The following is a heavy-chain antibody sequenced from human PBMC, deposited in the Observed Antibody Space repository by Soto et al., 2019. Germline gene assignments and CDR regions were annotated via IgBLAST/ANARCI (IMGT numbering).Heavy chain of an antibody. CDR3: ARDPGRCVTTWCYYYMDV. J-gene: IGHJ6*03. Sequence: SQTLSLTCAISGDSVSSNSAAWNWIRQSPSRGLEWLGRTYYRSKWYNDYAVSVKSRITINPDTSKNQFSLQLNSVTPEDTAVYYCARDPGRCVTTWCYYYMDVWGKGTTVTVSS. D-gene: IGHD4-17*01. V-gene: IGHV6-1*01. CDR1: GDSVSSNSAA. CDR2: TYYRSKWYN.